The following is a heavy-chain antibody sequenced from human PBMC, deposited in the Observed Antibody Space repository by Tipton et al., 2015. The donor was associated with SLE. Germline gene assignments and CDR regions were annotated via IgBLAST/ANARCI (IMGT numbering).Heavy chain of an antibody. J-gene: IGHJ4*02. D-gene: IGHD6-13*01. CDR3: ASTVAAAGPFDY. CDR2: IYTSGST. CDR1: GGSISSYY. Sequence: TLSLTCTVSGGSISSYYWSWIRQPAGKGLEWIGRIYTSGSTNYNPSLKSRVTISVDTSKNQFSLKLSSVTAADTAVYYCASTVAAAGPFDYWGQGTLVTVSS. V-gene: IGHV4-4*07.